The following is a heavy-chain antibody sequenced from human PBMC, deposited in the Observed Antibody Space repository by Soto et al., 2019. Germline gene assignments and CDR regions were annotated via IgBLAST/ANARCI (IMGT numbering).Heavy chain of an antibody. CDR3: ALLSDDAGVSRN. J-gene: IGHJ4*02. CDR1: GGSFSGYY. Sequence: QVQLQQWGAGLLKPSETLSLTCAVYGGSFSGYYWSWIRQPPGKGLEWIGEINHSGRTHNNPSLRSRVNMSIDTSKTQFSLKLDSVTAADTAVYYCALLSDDAGVSRNWGQGTLVTVSS. CDR2: INHSGRT. D-gene: IGHD1-1*01. V-gene: IGHV4-34*06.